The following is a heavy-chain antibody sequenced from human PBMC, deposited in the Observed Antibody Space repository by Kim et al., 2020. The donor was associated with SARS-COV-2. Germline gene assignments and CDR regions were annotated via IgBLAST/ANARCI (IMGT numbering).Heavy chain of an antibody. J-gene: IGHJ4*02. V-gene: IGHV3-23*01. CDR1: GFTFSSYA. CDR2: ISGSGGST. D-gene: IGHD6-13*01. CDR3: AKDAYSSSWYRIPHDFDY. Sequence: GGSLRLSCAASGFTFSSYAMSWVRQAPGKGLEWVSAISGSGGSTYYADSVKGRFTISRDNSKNTLYLQMNSLRAEDTAVYYCAKDAYSSSWYRIPHDFDYWGQGTLVTVSS.